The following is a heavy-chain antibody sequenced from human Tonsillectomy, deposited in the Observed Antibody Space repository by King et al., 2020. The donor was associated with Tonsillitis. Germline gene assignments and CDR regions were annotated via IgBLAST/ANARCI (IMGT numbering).Heavy chain of an antibody. CDR1: GGSISSSSYY. CDR3: ARHVEYYDFWSGYLNVGFDY. V-gene: IGHV4-39*01. Sequence: QLQESGPGLVKPSETLSLTCTVSGGSISSSSYYWGWIRQPPGKGLEWIGSIYYSGSTYYNPSLKSRVTISVDTSKNQFSLKLSSVTAADTAVYYCARHVEYYDFWSGYLNVGFDYWGQGTLVTVSS. J-gene: IGHJ4*02. D-gene: IGHD3-3*01. CDR2: IYYSGST.